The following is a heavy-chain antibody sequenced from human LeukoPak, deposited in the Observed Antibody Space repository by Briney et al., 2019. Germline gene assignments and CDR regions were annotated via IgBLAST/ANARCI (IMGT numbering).Heavy chain of an antibody. CDR2: TYYRSEWYY. D-gene: IGHD5-12*01. CDR3: ARGYRYAFDY. J-gene: IGHJ4*02. CDR1: GDSVSSNSVG. V-gene: IGHV6-1*01. Sequence: ASQTLSLTCAISGDSVSSNSVGWHWIRQSPSRGLEWLGRTYYRSEWYYNYAVSVKSRITISPDTSKNQFSLRLNSVTPEDTAVYYCARGYRYAFDYWGQGTLVTVSS.